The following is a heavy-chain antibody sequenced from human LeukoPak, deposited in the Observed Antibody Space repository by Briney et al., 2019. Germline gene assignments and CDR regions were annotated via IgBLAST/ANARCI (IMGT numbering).Heavy chain of an antibody. CDR1: GFTFDDYA. V-gene: IGHV3-9*03. D-gene: IGHD3-16*01. Sequence: GGSLRLSCAASGFTFDDYAMHWVRQAPGKGLEWVSGISWNSGSIGYADSVKGRFTISRDNAKNSLYLQMNSLRAEDMALYYCAKDSRRYVSSTFDYWGQGTLVTVSS. CDR3: AKDSRRYVSSTFDY. J-gene: IGHJ4*02. CDR2: ISWNSGSI.